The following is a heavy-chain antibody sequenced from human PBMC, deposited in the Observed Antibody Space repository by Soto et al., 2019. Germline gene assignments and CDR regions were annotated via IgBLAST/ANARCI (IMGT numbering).Heavy chain of an antibody. J-gene: IGHJ6*02. Sequence: PGGSLRLSCVASGFDFDDYAMHWVRQAPGKCLEWVAAISWNSGSIGYADSVKGRSTISRDNVKNSLYLQMNSLGAEDTALYYCAKDRYNYYGSGSYYGMDVWGQGXTVTVYS. CDR2: ISWNSGSI. D-gene: IGHD3-10*01. V-gene: IGHV3-9*01. CDR3: AKDRYNYYGSGSYYGMDV. CDR1: GFDFDDYA.